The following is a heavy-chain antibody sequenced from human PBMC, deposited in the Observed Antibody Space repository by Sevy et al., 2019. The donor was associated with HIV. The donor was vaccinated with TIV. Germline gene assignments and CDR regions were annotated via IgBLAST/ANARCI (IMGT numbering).Heavy chain of an antibody. V-gene: IGHV4-59*08. CDR3: ARGLAYYFDS. D-gene: IGHD4-17*01. CDR1: GDSISSYY. CDR2: LYYSGIT. Sequence: SESLSLTCTLSGDSISSYYSTWVRQPPGKGLEWIGYLYYSGITNYNPSLKSRVTISIDTSKNQFSLKLSSVIAADTAVYYCARGLAYYFDSWGQGTLVTVSS. J-gene: IGHJ4*02.